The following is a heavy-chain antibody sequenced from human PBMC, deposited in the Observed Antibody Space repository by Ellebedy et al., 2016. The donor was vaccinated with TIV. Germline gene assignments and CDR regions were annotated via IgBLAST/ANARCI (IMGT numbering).Heavy chain of an antibody. CDR1: GGSISSSSYY. V-gene: IGHV4-39*07. CDR3: AREPRRRDGYNPAAGAFDI. Sequence: SETLSLXCTVSGGSISSSSYYWGWIRQPPGKGLEWIGSIYYSGSTYYNPSLKSRVTISVDTSKNQFSLKLSSVTAADTAVYYCAREPRRRDGYNPAAGAFDIWGQGTMVTVSS. CDR2: IYYSGST. J-gene: IGHJ3*02. D-gene: IGHD5-24*01.